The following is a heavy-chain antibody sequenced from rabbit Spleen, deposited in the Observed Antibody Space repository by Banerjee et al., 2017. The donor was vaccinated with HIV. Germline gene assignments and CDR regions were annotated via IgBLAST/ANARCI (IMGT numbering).Heavy chain of an antibody. CDR3: VRDLGYDDYSEKGYFNL. CDR2: IVPIFGVT. Sequence: QSLEESGGGLVQPGGSPKLSCKASGFGFSSYYMNWVRQAPGKGLEWIGYIVPIFGVTYYANWVNGRFTISSHNAQNTLYLQLNSLTAADTATYFCVRDLGYDDYSEKGYFNLWGPGTLVTVS. D-gene: IGHD2-1*01. V-gene: IGHV1S7*01. J-gene: IGHJ4*01. CDR1: GFGFSSYY.